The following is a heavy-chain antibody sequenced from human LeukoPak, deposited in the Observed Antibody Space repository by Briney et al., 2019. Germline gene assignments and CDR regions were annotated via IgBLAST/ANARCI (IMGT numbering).Heavy chain of an antibody. CDR1: GLTFSSYS. CDR3: TSSYYDTSGFSRAFDS. J-gene: IGHJ4*02. Sequence: GGSLRLSCAVSGLTFSSYSMNWVRQAPGKGLEWVSSIGSSGYYTFYADSVEGRFTISRDNAKNSLYLQMNSLRAEDTAVYYCTSSYYDTSGFSRAFDSWGQGTLVTVSS. V-gene: IGHV3-21*01. D-gene: IGHD3-22*01. CDR2: IGSSGYYT.